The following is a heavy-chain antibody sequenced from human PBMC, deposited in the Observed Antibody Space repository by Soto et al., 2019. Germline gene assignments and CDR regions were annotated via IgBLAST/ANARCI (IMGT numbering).Heavy chain of an antibody. J-gene: IGHJ4*02. Sequence: QVQLVQSGAEVKKPGASVKVSCKSSGYTFSGYYMHWVRQAPGQGLEWMGWINPHNGDTYTARDFQGSVTMTRDTSIITAYMQLSSLRSDDTAIYYCARAPLGHLDPFDFWGQGTLVTVSS. CDR2: INPHNGDT. CDR3: ARAPLGHLDPFDF. CDR1: GYTFSGYY. V-gene: IGHV1-2*02.